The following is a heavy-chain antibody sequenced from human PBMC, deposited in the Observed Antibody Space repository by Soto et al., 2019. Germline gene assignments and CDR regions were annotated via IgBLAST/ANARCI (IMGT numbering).Heavy chain of an antibody. Sequence: GASVKVSCKACGYTFTSYGISWVRQAPGQGLEWMGWISAYNGNTNYAQKLQGRVTMTTDTSTSTAYMELRSLRSDDTAVYYCARDRRYYYDSSGYYEEHWFDPWGQGTLVTVSS. CDR3: ARDRRYYYDSSGYYEEHWFDP. V-gene: IGHV1-18*01. J-gene: IGHJ5*02. D-gene: IGHD3-22*01. CDR2: ISAYNGNT. CDR1: GYTFTSYG.